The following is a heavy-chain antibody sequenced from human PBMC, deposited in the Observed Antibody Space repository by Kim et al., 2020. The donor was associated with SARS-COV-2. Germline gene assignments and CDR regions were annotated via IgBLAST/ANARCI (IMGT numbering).Heavy chain of an antibody. CDR2: ISYDGSNK. V-gene: IGHV3-30*04. CDR3: ASERYYYDSSGQFDY. Sequence: GGSLRLSCAASGFTFSSYAMHWVRQAPGKGLEWVAAISYDGSNKYYADSVKGRFTISRDNSKNTLYLQMNSLRAEDTAVYYCASERYYYDSSGQFDYWGQGTLVTVSS. J-gene: IGHJ4*02. CDR1: GFTFSSYA. D-gene: IGHD3-22*01.